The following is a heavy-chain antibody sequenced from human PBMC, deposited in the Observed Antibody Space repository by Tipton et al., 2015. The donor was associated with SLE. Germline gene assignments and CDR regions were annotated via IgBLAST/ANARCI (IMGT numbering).Heavy chain of an antibody. D-gene: IGHD3-22*01. J-gene: IGHJ4*02. CDR3: ARGRGSSGFDY. CDR1: GDSITSDDYS. CDR2: IYRREAA. Sequence: TLSLTCTVSGDSITSDDYSWSWIRQPPGKGPEWIGCIYRREAAYYSASLKSRVTMSEDRSKNQFSLNLTSVTAADTAVYYCARGRGSSGFDYWGQGTLVTVSS. V-gene: IGHV4-30-2*01.